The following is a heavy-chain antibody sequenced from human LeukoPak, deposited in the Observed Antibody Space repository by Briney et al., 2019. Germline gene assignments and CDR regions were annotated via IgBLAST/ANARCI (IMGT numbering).Heavy chain of an antibody. Sequence: ASVKVSCKVSGYTLTELSMHWVRQAPGKGLEWMGGFDPEDGETIYAQKFQGRVTMTEDTSTDTAYMELSSLRSEDTAVYCCATWGYDFWSGYYRSRGYYFDYWGQGTLVTVSS. CDR3: ATWGYDFWSGYYRSRGYYFDY. V-gene: IGHV1-24*01. CDR1: GYTLTELS. CDR2: FDPEDGET. D-gene: IGHD3-3*01. J-gene: IGHJ4*02.